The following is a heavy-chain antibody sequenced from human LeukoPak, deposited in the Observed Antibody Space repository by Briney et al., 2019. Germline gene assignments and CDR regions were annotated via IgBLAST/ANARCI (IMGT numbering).Heavy chain of an antibody. Sequence: GGSLRLSCAASGFTFSSFAMSWVRQAPGKGLEWVSAISGSGGSTYYADSMKGRFTISRDNSKNTLYLQMNSLRAEDTAVYYCAKDKKVATILTPDYWGQGTLVTVSS. J-gene: IGHJ4*02. V-gene: IGHV3-23*01. CDR2: ISGSGGST. D-gene: IGHD5-12*01. CDR3: AKDKKVATILTPDY. CDR1: GFTFSSFA.